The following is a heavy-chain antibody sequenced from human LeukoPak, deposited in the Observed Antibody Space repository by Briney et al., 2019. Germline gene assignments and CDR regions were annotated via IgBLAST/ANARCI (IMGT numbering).Heavy chain of an antibody. CDR3: ARGPTSAGDYERVNWFDP. CDR1: GGSFSGYY. Sequence: PSETLSLTCAVYGGSFSGYYWSWIRQPPGKGLEWIGEINHSGSTNYNPSLKSRVTISVDTSKNQFSLKLSSVTAADTAVYYCARGPTSAGDYERVNWFDPWGQGTLVTVSS. CDR2: INHSGST. V-gene: IGHV4-34*01. J-gene: IGHJ5*02. D-gene: IGHD4-17*01.